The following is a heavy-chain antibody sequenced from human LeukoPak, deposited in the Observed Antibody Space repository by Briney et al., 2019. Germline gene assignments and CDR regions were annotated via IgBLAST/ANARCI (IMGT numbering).Heavy chain of an antibody. V-gene: IGHV3-21*01. Sequence: GGSLRLSCAASGFTFSSYNMNWVRRASGKGLEWVSSISTSSSYIYYADSVKGRFTISRDNAKNSLYLQMNSLRAEDTAVCYCARLVVATAIPARGPSDYWGQGTLVTVSS. D-gene: IGHD2-21*02. CDR3: ARLVVATAIPARGPSDY. CDR1: GFTFSSYN. CDR2: ISTSSSYI. J-gene: IGHJ4*02.